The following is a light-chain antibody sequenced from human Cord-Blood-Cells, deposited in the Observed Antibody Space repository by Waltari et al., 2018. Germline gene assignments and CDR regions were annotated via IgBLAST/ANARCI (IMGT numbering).Light chain of an antibody. J-gene: IGKJ2*01. CDR2: DAS. V-gene: IGKV1-39*01. CDR1: PSISSY. CDR3: QQSYSTPDT. Sequence: DIQMTQSPSSLYASVRDRFTITCRASPSISSYLNWYKQKPGKAPNLLIYDASSLQSGVPSRCSGSGAGTEVTYTISSLQPEDFATYYCQQSYSTPDTFGQGTKLEIK.